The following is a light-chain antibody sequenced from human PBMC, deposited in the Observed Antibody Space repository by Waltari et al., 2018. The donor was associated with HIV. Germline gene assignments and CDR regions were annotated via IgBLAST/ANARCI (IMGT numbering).Light chain of an antibody. CDR3: LQYNNYPQT. V-gene: IGKV1-17*01. J-gene: IGKJ4*02. CDR2: ATS. Sequence: DIQMTQSPSSLSASVGDRVTITCRASHVITNDLACYQQKPGKAPERLIYATSILQGGVPSRFSGSGSGTDFTLTISRLQPEDSAIYYCLQYNNYPQTFGRGTKVEI. CDR1: HVITND.